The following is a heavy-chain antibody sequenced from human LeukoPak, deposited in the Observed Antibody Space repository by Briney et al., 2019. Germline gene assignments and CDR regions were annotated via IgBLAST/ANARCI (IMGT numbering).Heavy chain of an antibody. CDR1: GGSISSSSYY. D-gene: IGHD3-10*01. Sequence: SETLSLTCTVSGGSISSSSYYWGCIRQPPGKGLECIGSIYYSGSTYYNPSLKSRVTISVDTSKNQFSLKLSSVTAADTAVYYCAREDVTYYYGSGSYYRWGQGTLVTVSS. V-gene: IGHV4-39*07. CDR3: AREDVTYYYGSGSYYR. J-gene: IGHJ4*02. CDR2: IYYSGST.